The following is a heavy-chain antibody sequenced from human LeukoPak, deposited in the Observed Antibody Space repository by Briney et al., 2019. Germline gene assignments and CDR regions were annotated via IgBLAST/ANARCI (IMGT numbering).Heavy chain of an antibody. V-gene: IGHV4-39*01. J-gene: IGHJ4*02. CDR3: ARHYDYVWGSPTAFDY. CDR2: IYYSGST. CDR1: VGSISSSSYY. D-gene: IGHD3-16*01. Sequence: SETLSLTCTVSVGSISSSSYYWGWIRQPPGKGLEWIGSIYYSGSTYYNPSLKSRVTISVDTSKNQFSLKLSSVTAADTAVYYCARHYDYVWGSPTAFDYWGQGTLVTVSS.